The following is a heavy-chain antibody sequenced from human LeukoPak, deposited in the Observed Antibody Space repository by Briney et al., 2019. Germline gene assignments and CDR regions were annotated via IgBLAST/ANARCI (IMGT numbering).Heavy chain of an antibody. CDR1: GYTLTSYD. CDR2: MNPNSGNT. CDR3: ARDLSSGWEDYFDY. Sequence: ASVKVSCKASGYTLTSYDINWVRQATGQGLEWMGWMNPNSGNTGYAQKFQGRVTITRNTSISTAYMELSSLRSEDTAVYYCARDLSSGWEDYFDYWGQGTLVTVSP. V-gene: IGHV1-8*03. J-gene: IGHJ4*02. D-gene: IGHD6-19*01.